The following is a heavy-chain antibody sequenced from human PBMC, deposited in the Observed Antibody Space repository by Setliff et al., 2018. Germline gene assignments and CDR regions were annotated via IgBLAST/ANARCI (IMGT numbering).Heavy chain of an antibody. CDR3: ARAEYYYGSGSFHLYYMDV. V-gene: IGHV4-39*07. CDR2: IYYSGST. J-gene: IGHJ6*03. Sequence: PSETLSLTCTVSGGSISSSSYYWGWIRQPPGKGLEWIGSIYYSGSTYYNPSLKSRVTISVDTSKNQFSLKLSSVTAADTAVYYCARAEYYYGSGSFHLYYMDVWGQGTTVTVSS. D-gene: IGHD3-10*01. CDR1: GGSISSSSYY.